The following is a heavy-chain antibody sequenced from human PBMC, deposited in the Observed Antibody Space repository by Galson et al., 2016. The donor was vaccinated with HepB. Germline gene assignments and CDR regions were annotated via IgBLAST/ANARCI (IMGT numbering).Heavy chain of an antibody. Sequence: QSGAEVKKPGESLKISCKGSGFTFTTYWIGWVRQLPGKGLEWMGIIYPGDSETLYSPSFEGQVTISADRSISTLYLQWDSLRASDTAIYYCAGRPRHAHELSGYYGMFWGPGTLVTVSS. J-gene: IGHJ4*02. D-gene: IGHD3-3*01. CDR3: AGRPRHAHELSGYYGMF. CDR1: GFTFTTYW. CDR2: IYPGDSET. V-gene: IGHV5-51*01.